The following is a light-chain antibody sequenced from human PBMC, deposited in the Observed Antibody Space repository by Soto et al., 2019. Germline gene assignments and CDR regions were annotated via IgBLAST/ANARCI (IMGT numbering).Light chain of an antibody. CDR2: DAS. Sequence: EIVLTQSPGTLSWSPGERATLSCRASQSVSSSSLAWYQQKRGQAPRLLIHDASSRATGIPDRFSGSGSGTDFTLTISRLEPEDFAVYYCQKYGGSPRTFGQGTKVDIK. CDR3: QKYGGSPRT. CDR1: QSVSSSS. J-gene: IGKJ1*01. V-gene: IGKV3-20*01.